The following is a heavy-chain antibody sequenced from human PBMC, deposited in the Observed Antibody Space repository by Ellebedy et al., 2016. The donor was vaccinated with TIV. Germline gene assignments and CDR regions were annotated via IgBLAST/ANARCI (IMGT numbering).Heavy chain of an antibody. D-gene: IGHD3-9*01. J-gene: IGHJ6*02. CDR3: ARENYDILTGQQFGMDV. Sequence: AASVKVSCKASEYTFTGSYMHWVRQAPGQGLEWTGLTSPYNGGTNYAQKFQGRVTMTSDTSISTAYMELTRLRSDDTAVYYCARENYDILTGQQFGMDVWGQGTTVTVSS. CDR2: TSPYNGGT. CDR1: EYTFTGSY. V-gene: IGHV1-2*02.